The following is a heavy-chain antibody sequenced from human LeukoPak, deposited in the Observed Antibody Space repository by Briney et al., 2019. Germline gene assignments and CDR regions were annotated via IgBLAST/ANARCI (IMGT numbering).Heavy chain of an antibody. CDR3: AKQLWFGRNYGGNYYGMDV. Sequence: GRSLRLSCAASGFTFSSYAMHWVRQAPGKGLEWVAVISYDGSNKYYADSVKGRFTISRDNSKNTLYLQMNSLRAEDTAVYYCAKQLWFGRNYGGNYYGMDVWGQGTTVTVSS. D-gene: IGHD3-10*01. V-gene: IGHV3-30-3*02. J-gene: IGHJ6*02. CDR1: GFTFSSYA. CDR2: ISYDGSNK.